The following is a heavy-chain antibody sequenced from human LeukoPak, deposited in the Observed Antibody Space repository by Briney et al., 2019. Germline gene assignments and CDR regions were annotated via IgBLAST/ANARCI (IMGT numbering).Heavy chain of an antibody. CDR3: AKDRLFGSGLNGPHYYYGMDV. Sequence: GGSLRLSCAASDFSFSNYGMHWVRQAPGKGLEWVAVILSDGNNKHYAESVKGRFTISRDNSNNMLYLQMNSLRPEDTAVYYCAKDRLFGSGLNGPHYYYGMDVWGQGTTVTVSS. CDR1: DFSFSNYG. V-gene: IGHV3-30*18. CDR2: ILSDGNNK. D-gene: IGHD1-26*01. J-gene: IGHJ6*02.